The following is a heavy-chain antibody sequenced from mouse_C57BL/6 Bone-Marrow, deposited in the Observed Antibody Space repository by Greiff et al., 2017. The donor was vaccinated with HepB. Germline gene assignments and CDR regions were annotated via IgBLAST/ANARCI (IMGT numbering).Heavy chain of an antibody. V-gene: IGHV1-15*01. CDR3: TRKGGLRRIDAMDY. J-gene: IGHJ4*01. Sequence: QVQLKESGAELVRPGASVTLSCKASGYTFTDYEMHWVKQTPVHGLEWIGAIDPETGGTAYNQKFKGKAILTADKSSSTAYMELRSLTSEDSAVYYCTRKGGLRRIDAMDYWGQGTSVTVSS. CDR1: GYTFTDYE. CDR2: IDPETGGT. D-gene: IGHD2-4*01.